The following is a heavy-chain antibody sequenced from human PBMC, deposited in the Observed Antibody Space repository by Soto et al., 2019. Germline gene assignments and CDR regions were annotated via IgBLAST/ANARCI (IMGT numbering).Heavy chain of an antibody. J-gene: IGHJ4*02. D-gene: IGHD3-10*01. CDR1: GYTLTELS. CDR2: FDPEDGET. V-gene: IGHV1-24*01. CDR3: ATNPLVRGVIITNYFDY. Sequence: ASVKVSCKVSGYTLTELSMHWVRQAPGKGLEWMGGFDPEDGETIYAQKFQGRVTMTEDTSTDTAYMELSSLRSEDTAVYYCATNPLVRGVIITNYFDYWGQGTLVTVSS.